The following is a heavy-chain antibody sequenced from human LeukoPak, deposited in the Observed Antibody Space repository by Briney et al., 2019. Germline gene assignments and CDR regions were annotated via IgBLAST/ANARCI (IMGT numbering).Heavy chain of an antibody. CDR3: ARAPVGATLAAFDY. CDR1: GGTFSSYT. J-gene: IGHJ4*02. V-gene: IGHV1-69*02. D-gene: IGHD1-26*01. CDR2: IIPILGIA. Sequence: SVKVSCKASGGTFSSYTISWVRQAPGQGLERMGRIIPILGIANYAQKFQGRVTITADKYTSTAYMELSSLRSEDTAVYYCARAPVGATLAAFDYWGQGTLVTVSS.